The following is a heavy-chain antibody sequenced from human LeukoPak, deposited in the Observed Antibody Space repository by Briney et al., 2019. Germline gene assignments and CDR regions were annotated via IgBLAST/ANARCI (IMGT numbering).Heavy chain of an antibody. J-gene: IGHJ4*02. CDR2: IWYDGSNK. Sequence: GGSLRLSCAASGFTFSSYGMHWVRQAPGKGLEWVAVIWYDGSNKYYADSVKGRFTISRDNSKNSLYLQMNSLRVEDTAVYYCARGGYSFDYLGQGTLVTVSS. CDR1: GFTFSSYG. V-gene: IGHV3-33*01. D-gene: IGHD5-12*01. CDR3: ARGGYSFDY.